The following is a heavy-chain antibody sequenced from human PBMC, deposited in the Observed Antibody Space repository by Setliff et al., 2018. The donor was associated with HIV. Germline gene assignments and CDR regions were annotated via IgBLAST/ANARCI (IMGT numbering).Heavy chain of an antibody. D-gene: IGHD3-16*01. CDR3: ARGPYTIDY. CDR2: ISGSSTYI. CDR1: GFPFSRYT. J-gene: IGHJ4*02. V-gene: IGHV3-21*01. Sequence: PGGSLRLSCAASGFPFSRYTLNWVRQAPGKGLEWVSSISGSSTYIYYADSVKGRFTISRDNAKNSLYLQMNSLRAEDTAVYYCARGPYTIDYWGQGTLVTVSS.